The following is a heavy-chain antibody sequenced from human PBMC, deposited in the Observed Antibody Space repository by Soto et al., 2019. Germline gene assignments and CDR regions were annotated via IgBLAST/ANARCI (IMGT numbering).Heavy chain of an antibody. J-gene: IGHJ6*03. D-gene: IGHD3-10*01. CDR3: ARGSMVRGVTSNYYYYYMDV. CDR1: GGTFSSYT. CDR2: IIPILGIA. Sequence: GASVKVSCKASGGTFSSYTISWVRQAPGQGLEWMGRIIPILGIANYAQKFQGRVTITADKSTSTAYMELSSLRSEDTAVYYCARGSMVRGVTSNYYYYYMDVWGKGTTVTVSS. V-gene: IGHV1-69*02.